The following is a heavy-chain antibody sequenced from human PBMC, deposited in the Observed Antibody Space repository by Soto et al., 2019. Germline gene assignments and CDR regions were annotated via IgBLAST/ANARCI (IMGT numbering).Heavy chain of an antibody. Sequence: SETLSLTCAVSGYSISSGYYWGWIRQPPGKGLEWIGSIYHSGSTYYNPSLKSRVTISVDTSKNQFSLKLSSVTAADTAVYYCAVLLYCSSTRCYTGHYGMDVWGQGTTVTVSS. D-gene: IGHD2-2*02. CDR2: IYHSGST. J-gene: IGHJ6*02. CDR1: GYSISSGYY. CDR3: AVLLYCSSTRCYTGHYGMDV. V-gene: IGHV4-38-2*01.